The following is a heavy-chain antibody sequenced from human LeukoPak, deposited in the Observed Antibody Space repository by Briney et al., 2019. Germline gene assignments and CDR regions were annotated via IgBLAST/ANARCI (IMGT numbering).Heavy chain of an antibody. CDR1: GYTFTSYD. V-gene: IGHV1-8*01. J-gene: IGHJ6*02. CDR2: MNPNSGNT. CDR3: ASMGLRGSYYYYYGMDV. Sequence: ASVKVSCKASGYTFTSYDINWVRQATGQGLEWMGWMNPNSGNTGYAQKFQGRVTMTRNTSISTAYMELSSLRSEDTAVYYCASMGLRGSYYYYYGMDVWGQGTTVTVSS. D-gene: IGHD1-26*01.